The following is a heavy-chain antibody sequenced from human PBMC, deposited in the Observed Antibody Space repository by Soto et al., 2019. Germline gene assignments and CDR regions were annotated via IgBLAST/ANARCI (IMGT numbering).Heavy chain of an antibody. D-gene: IGHD6-13*01. V-gene: IGHV1-3*01. Sequence: QVQLVQSGTEVKKPGASVKVSCKASGYTFTSYGIHWVRQAPGQRLEWMGWINAANGDTKYSPKFQGRVTINRDQSASTAYMELSSLRSEDTAVYYCVRRHVSATGIDWFDPWGQGTLVTVSS. J-gene: IGHJ5*02. CDR3: VRRHVSATGIDWFDP. CDR2: INAANGDT. CDR1: GYTFTSYG.